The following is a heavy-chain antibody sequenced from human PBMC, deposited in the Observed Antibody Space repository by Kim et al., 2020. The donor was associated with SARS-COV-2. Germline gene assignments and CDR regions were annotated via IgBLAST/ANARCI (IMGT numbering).Heavy chain of an antibody. V-gene: IGHV4-59*13. CDR1: GGSITSYY. J-gene: IGHJ3*01. Sequence: SETLSLTCTVSGGSITSYYWSWIRQPPGKGLEWIGYIYYSGSSNYNPSLKSRVTISVDTSKNQFSLKLSSVTAADTAVYFCARRSHASGNDAFDFWGQGTMVTVSS. CDR2: IYYSGSS. D-gene: IGHD3-16*01. CDR3: ARRSHASGNDAFDF.